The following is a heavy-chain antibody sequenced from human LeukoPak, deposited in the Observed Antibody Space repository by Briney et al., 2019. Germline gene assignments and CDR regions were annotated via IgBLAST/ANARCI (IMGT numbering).Heavy chain of an antibody. Sequence: PGGSLRLSCASSGFTFSTYAMHWVRQAPGKGLEWVAVISYDGRNEYYTDSAKGRFTISRDNSKNTMYLQMNSLRVEDTAVYYCATDLTGPEDYWGQGTLVTVSS. J-gene: IGHJ4*02. CDR3: ATDLTGPEDY. CDR2: ISYDGRNE. CDR1: GFTFSTYA. V-gene: IGHV3-30-3*01.